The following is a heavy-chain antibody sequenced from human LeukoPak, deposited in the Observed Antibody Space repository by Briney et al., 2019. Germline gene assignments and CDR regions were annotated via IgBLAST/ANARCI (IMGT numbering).Heavy chain of an antibody. CDR3: YGANAEH. J-gene: IGHJ1*01. V-gene: IGHV3-74*03. D-gene: IGHD4-23*01. CDR2: TNTDGSST. Sequence: GGSLRLSCAASGFTFSSYWMHWVRQAPGKGLVWVSGTNTDGSSTMYADSVRGRFTIARDNAKNTLYLQMNSLRAEDTAVYYCYGANAEHWGQGTLVTVSS. CDR1: GFTFSSYW.